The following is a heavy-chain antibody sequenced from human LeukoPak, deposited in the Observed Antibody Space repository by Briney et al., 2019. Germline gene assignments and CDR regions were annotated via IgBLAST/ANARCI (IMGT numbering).Heavy chain of an antibody. Sequence: ASVKVSCKASGYTFTSYYMHWVRQAPGQGLEWMGIINPSGGSTSYAQKFQGRVTMTRDTSTSTVYMELSSLRSEDTAVYYCARENPSGYYNRPIDYWGQGTLVTVSS. CDR1: GYTFTSYY. J-gene: IGHJ4*02. CDR3: ARENPSGYYNRPIDY. V-gene: IGHV1-46*01. CDR2: INPSGGST. D-gene: IGHD3-22*01.